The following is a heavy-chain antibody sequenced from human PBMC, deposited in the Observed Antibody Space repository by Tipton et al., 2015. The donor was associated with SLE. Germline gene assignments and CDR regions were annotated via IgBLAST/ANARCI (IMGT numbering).Heavy chain of an antibody. Sequence: LRLSCAVYGGSFSGYYWSWIRQPPGKGLEWIGEINHSGSTNYNPSLKSRVTISVDTSKNQFSLKQSSVTAADTAVYYCARGLIMITFGGADSRRPWYFDLWGRGTLVTVSS. CDR3: ARGLIMITFGGADSRRPWYFDL. V-gene: IGHV4-34*01. CDR1: GGSFSGYY. D-gene: IGHD3-16*01. J-gene: IGHJ2*01. CDR2: INHSGST.